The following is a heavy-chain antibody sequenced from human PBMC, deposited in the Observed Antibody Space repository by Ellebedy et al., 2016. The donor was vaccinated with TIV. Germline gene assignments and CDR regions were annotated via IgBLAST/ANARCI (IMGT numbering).Heavy chain of an antibody. Sequence: GESLKISCKASGYSFTSYWIGWVRQMPGKGLEWMGIIYPADSDARYSPSFQGQVTISADKSISTAYLQWSSLNASDTAMYYCARHLGISGSYDYWGQGTLVTVSS. CDR2: IYPADSDA. J-gene: IGHJ4*02. CDR1: GYSFTSYW. V-gene: IGHV5-51*01. CDR3: ARHLGISGSYDY. D-gene: IGHD1-26*01.